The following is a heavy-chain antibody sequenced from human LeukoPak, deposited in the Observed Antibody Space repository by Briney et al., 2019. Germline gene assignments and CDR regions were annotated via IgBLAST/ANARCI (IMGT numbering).Heavy chain of an antibody. D-gene: IGHD6-13*01. CDR2: IYYSGST. CDR1: GGSIFNSHSY. J-gene: IGHJ5*02. V-gene: IGHV4-39*01. CDR3: ARPFRVAAGSPFDP. Sequence: SETLSLTCTVSGGSIFNSHSYWGWIRQPPGKGLEWIGSIYYSGSTDYNPSLKSRVTISVDTSMNQFSLKLTSVTAADTAVYYYARPFRVAAGSPFDPWGQGTLVTVSS.